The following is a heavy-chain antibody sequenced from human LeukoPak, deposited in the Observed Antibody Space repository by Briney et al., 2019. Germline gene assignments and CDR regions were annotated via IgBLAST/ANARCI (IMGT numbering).Heavy chain of an antibody. V-gene: IGHV3-30-3*01. CDR2: ISYDGSNK. Sequence: PGRSLRLSCAASGFTFSSYAMHWVRQAPGKGLEWVAVISYDGSNKHYADSVKGRFTISRDNSKNTLYLQMNSLRAEDTAVYYCAREIFLEWLTCFDYWGQGTLVTVSS. D-gene: IGHD3-3*01. J-gene: IGHJ4*02. CDR1: GFTFSSYA. CDR3: AREIFLEWLTCFDY.